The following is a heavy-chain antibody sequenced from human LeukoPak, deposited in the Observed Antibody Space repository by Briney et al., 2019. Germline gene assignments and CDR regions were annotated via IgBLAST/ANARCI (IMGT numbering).Heavy chain of an antibody. J-gene: IGHJ4*02. CDR1: GYTFTSYE. Sequence: ASVTVSCKASGYTFTSYEINWVRPATGQGLDWMGWMNPNSGNTGYAQKFQGRVTMTRNNSISTAYMELSSLRSEDTAVYYCARVGQEQQLVIDYWGQGTLVTVSS. V-gene: IGHV1-8*01. CDR2: MNPNSGNT. D-gene: IGHD6-13*01. CDR3: ARVGQEQQLVIDY.